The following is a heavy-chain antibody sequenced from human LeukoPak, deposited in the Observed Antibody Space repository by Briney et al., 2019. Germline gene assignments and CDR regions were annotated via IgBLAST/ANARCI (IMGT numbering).Heavy chain of an antibody. Sequence: GESLKISCKGSGYRFTSYWIGWVRQMPGKGLEWMGIIYPGDSDTRYSPSFQGQVTISADKSISTAYLQWSSLKASDTAMYYCARQIDSSGYYDDAFDIWGQGTMVTVSS. J-gene: IGHJ3*02. V-gene: IGHV5-51*01. D-gene: IGHD3-22*01. CDR3: ARQIDSSGYYDDAFDI. CDR2: IYPGDSDT. CDR1: GYRFTSYW.